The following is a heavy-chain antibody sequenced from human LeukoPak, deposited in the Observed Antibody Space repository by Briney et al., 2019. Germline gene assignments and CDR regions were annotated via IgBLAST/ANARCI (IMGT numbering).Heavy chain of an antibody. Sequence: GGSLRLSCAASGFTFSSYWMGWVRQAPGKGLEWVANIKQDGSEKYYVDSVKGRFTISRDNAKNSVYLQMNSLRAEDTAVYYCARDPGPRVPPGSYSDYWGQGTLVTVSS. CDR2: IKQDGSEK. D-gene: IGHD1-26*01. J-gene: IGHJ4*02. CDR1: GFTFSSYW. V-gene: IGHV3-7*01. CDR3: ARDPGPRVPPGSYSDY.